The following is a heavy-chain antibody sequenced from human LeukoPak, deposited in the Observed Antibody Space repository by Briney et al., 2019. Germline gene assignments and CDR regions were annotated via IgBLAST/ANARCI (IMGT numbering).Heavy chain of an antibody. V-gene: IGHV4-34*01. CDR2: INHSGST. CDR3: ARGLIRPLHIKGRFDP. Sequence: SETLSLTCAVYGGPFSGYYWSWIRQPPGKGLEWIWEINHSGSTNYNPSLKSRVTISVDTSKNQFSLKLSSVTAADTAVYYCARGLIRPLHIKGRFDPWGQGTLVTVSS. J-gene: IGHJ5*02. D-gene: IGHD2-21*01. CDR1: GGPFSGYY.